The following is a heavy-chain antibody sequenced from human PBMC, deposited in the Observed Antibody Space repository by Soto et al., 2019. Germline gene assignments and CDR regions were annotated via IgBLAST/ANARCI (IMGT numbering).Heavy chain of an antibody. Sequence: GGSLRLSCAASGFTFSSYAMSWVRQAPGKGLEWVSAISGSGGSTYYADSVKGRFTISRDNSKNTLYLQMNSLRAEDTAVYYCAKEGRRYSYASPYYYFGMDVWGQGTTVTVYS. CDR3: AKEGRRYSYASPYYYFGMDV. CDR2: ISGSGGST. J-gene: IGHJ6*02. D-gene: IGHD5-18*01. V-gene: IGHV3-23*01. CDR1: GFTFSSYA.